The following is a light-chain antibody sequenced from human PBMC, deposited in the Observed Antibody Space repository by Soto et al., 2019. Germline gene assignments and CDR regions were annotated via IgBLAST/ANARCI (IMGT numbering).Light chain of an antibody. J-gene: IGKJ5*01. CDR2: WAS. Sequence: DIVMTQSPASLAVSLGERATTNCKSSQTVLNSSNNKDYLTWYQQKPGQTPKLLIYWASTREFGVPDRFSGSGSGTDFTLTISSLQAEDVAVYYCQQYYSTLPITFGQGTRLEIK. CDR3: QQYYSTLPIT. V-gene: IGKV4-1*01. CDR1: QTVLNSSNNKDY.